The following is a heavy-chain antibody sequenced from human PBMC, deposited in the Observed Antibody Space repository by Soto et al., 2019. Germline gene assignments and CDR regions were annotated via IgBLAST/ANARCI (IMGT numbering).Heavy chain of an antibody. D-gene: IGHD3-22*01. V-gene: IGHV3-23*01. J-gene: IGHJ5*02. Sequence: PGGSLRLSCAASGFTFGSYAMSWVRQAPGKGLEWVSTIDKTGVSTYYADSVKGRFTISRDNSKQTLYLQMNSLRAEDTAVYYCARGARLGYYDSSGYCFDPWGQGTLVTVSS. CDR2: IDKTGVST. CDR3: ARGARLGYYDSSGYCFDP. CDR1: GFTFGSYA.